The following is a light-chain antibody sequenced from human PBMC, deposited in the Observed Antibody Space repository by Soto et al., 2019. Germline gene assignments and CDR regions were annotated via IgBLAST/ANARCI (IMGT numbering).Light chain of an antibody. J-gene: IGKJ4*01. CDR2: DAS. CDR3: QQRRSWPLT. V-gene: IGKV3-11*01. Sequence: ETVLTQSPATLSLSPGERAILSCRASQSVSTYLAWYQQKPGQAPRLLISDASNRATGIPARFSGSGSGTDFTLTISSLEPEDFAVYYCQQRRSWPLTFGGGTKVEIK. CDR1: QSVSTY.